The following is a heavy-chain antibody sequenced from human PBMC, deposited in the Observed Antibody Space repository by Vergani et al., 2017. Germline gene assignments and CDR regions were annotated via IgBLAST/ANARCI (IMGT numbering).Heavy chain of an antibody. J-gene: IGHJ5*02. D-gene: IGHD6-13*01. CDR2: IYSTGST. CDR1: GDSISSGVYY. V-gene: IGHV4-31*03. Sequence: QVKLQESGPGLVKPSETLSLTCSVSGDSISSGVYYWNWIRQHPGKGLEWIGYIYSTGSTHHNPSLRRRINMSVDTSKNQFSLKLNSVTAADTAVYYCARDPGSSSWYDWFDPWGQGTLVTVSS. CDR3: ARDPGSSSWYDWFDP.